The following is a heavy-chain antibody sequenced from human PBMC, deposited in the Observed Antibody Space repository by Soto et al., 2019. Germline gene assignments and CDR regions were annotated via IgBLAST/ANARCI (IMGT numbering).Heavy chain of an antibody. Sequence: PSETLSLTCTVSGGSISSYYWSWIRQPPGKGLEWIGYIYYSGSTNYNPSLKSRVTISVDTSKNQFSLKLSSVTAADTAVYYCARARYSSSSIYYYYYFGMDVWGQGTTVNVSS. J-gene: IGHJ6*02. CDR3: ARARYSSSSIYYYYYFGMDV. V-gene: IGHV4-59*01. CDR1: GGSISSYY. CDR2: IYYSGST. D-gene: IGHD6-6*01.